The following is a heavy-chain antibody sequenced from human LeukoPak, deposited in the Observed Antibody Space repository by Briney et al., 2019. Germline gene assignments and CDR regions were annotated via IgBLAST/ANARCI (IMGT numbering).Heavy chain of an antibody. D-gene: IGHD4-11*01. V-gene: IGHV1-8*01. CDR2: MNPNSGNT. Sequence: GASVKVSCKASGYTFTSYDINWVRQATGQGLEWMGWMNPNSGNTGYAQKFQGSVTMTRNTSISTAYMELSSLRSEDTAVYYCARGRTVTTPLLYYYYYMDVWGKGTTVTVSS. J-gene: IGHJ6*03. CDR3: ARGRTVTTPLLYYYYYMDV. CDR1: GYTFTSYD.